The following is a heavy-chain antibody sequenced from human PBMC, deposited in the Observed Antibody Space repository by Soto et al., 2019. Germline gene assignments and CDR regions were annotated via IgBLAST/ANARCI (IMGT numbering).Heavy chain of an antibody. J-gene: IGHJ4*02. V-gene: IGHV1-3*05. CDR1: GYTFTSYA. D-gene: IGHD2-15*01. Sequence: QVQLVQSGAEEKKPGASVKVSCKASGYTFTSYAMHWVRQAPGQRLEWMGWINAGNGNTKYSQKFQGRVTITRDTSASTAYMELSSLRSVDTAVYYCARGTVVTHFDYWGQGTLVTFSS. CDR3: ARGTVVTHFDY. CDR2: INAGNGNT.